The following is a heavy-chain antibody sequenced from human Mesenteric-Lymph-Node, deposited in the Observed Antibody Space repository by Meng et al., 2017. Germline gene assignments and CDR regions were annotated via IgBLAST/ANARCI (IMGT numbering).Heavy chain of an antibody. CDR3: TTLYGDSIS. V-gene: IGHV4-39*06. Sequence: RLQCEESGPVLLKPSETLSRTCTVSVDPISSITFYWCWIRQPPGKGLEWIGSIYYSGRTNYNPSVKSRVSMSVDKSQNHFSLRLSSVTAADTAVYYCTTLYGDSISWGQGTLVTVSS. J-gene: IGHJ4*02. CDR1: VDPISSITFY. D-gene: IGHD4-17*01. CDR2: IYYSGRT.